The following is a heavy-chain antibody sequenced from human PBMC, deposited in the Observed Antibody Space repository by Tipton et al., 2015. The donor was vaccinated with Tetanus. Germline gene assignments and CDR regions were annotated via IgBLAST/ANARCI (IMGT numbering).Heavy chain of an antibody. CDR1: GFTFSSYA. Sequence: LRLSCAASGFTFSSYAMSWIRQPAGKGLEWIGRIYISGKTYYNPSLKSRITMSVDASKNQFSLKLSSVTAADTAVYYCARGGGTVGSIPLYSWLDPWGQGTLVTVSS. V-gene: IGHV4-4*07. D-gene: IGHD1-26*01. J-gene: IGHJ5*02. CDR2: IYISGKT. CDR3: ARGGGTVGSIPLYSWLDP.